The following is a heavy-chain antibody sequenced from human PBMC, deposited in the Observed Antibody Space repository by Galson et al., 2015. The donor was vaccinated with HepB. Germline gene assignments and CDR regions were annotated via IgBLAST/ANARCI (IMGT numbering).Heavy chain of an antibody. CDR1: GFTFSSYA. D-gene: IGHD3-3*01. Sequence: SLRLSCAASGFTFSSYAMHWVRQAPGKGLEWVAGISYDGSNKYDADSVKGRFTISRDNSKNTLYLQMNSLRAEDTAVYYCARALRGGYDFWRGYYPTRDYYYGMDVWGQGTAVTDSS. CDR2: ISYDGSNK. CDR3: ARALRGGYDFWRGYYPTRDYYYGMDV. J-gene: IGHJ6*02. V-gene: IGHV3-30-3*01.